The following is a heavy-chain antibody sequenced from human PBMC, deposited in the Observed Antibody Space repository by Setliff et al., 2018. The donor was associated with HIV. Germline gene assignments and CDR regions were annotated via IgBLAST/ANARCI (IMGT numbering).Heavy chain of an antibody. Sequence: GGSLRLSCAASGLNFKTYGMTWVRQAPGKGLDWVAHIGSSNHGIHYTASVQGRFTVSRDNANNLLFLQMNNLRDEDTAVYYCAKEKGGSYKYFDYWGQGTLVTVSS. V-gene: IGHV3-48*02. CDR3: AKEKGGSYKYFDY. CDR2: IGSSNHGI. J-gene: IGHJ4*02. CDR1: GLNFKTYG. D-gene: IGHD1-26*01.